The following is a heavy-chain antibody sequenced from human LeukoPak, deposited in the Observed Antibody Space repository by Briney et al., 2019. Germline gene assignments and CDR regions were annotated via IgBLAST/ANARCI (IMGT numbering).Heavy chain of an antibody. CDR1: GGSISSSSFY. D-gene: IGHD3-22*01. CDR3: ARHGDYYDSSATQGWFDP. J-gene: IGHJ5*02. V-gene: IGHV4-39*01. CDR2: IYHSGSP. Sequence: SETLSLTCTVSGGSISSSSFYWGWIRQPPGKGLEWIGTIYHSGSPYYNPSLNSRVTISGDTSKNQFSLKLSSVTAADTAVYYCARHGDYYDSSATQGWFDPWGQGTLVTVSS.